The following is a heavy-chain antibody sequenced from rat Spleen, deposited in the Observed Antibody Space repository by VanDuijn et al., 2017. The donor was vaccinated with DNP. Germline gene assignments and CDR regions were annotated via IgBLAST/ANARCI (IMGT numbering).Heavy chain of an antibody. CDR2: ISTSGGDT. J-gene: IGHJ2*01. V-gene: IGHV5-46*01. Sequence: EVQLMESGGGLVLPGRSMKLSCAASGFTFSHFPMAWVRQAPTKGLEWVSTISTSGGDTFYRDSVKGRFTISRDNAKSTLYLQMDSLRSEDMATYFCARHGRRVFDYWGQGVMVTVSS. D-gene: IGHD1-11*01. CDR3: ARHGRRVFDY. CDR1: GFTFSHFP.